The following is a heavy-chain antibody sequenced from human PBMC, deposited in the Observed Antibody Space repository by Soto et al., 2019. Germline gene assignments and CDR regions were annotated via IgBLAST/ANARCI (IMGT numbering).Heavy chain of an antibody. D-gene: IGHD1-1*01. CDR1: GFTCSSYA. Sequence: EVQLLESGGGLVQPGGSLRLSCAASGFTCSSYAMSWVRQAPGKGLEWVAGIGDIRDDTYYADSVKGRFTISRDTSKNTLYLQIDRLVAADTAVYYCARELERYYDFHCWGQGTLVTVSS. CDR3: ARELERYYDFHC. CDR2: IGDIRDDT. V-gene: IGHV3-23*01. J-gene: IGHJ4*02.